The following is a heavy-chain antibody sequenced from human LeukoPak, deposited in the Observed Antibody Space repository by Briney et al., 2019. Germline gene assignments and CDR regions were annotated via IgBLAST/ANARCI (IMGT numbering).Heavy chain of an antibody. Sequence: PGGSLRLSCAASGFTFNSYSMSWVRQAPGKGLEWVSAISGSGGSTYYADSVKGRFTISRDNSKNTLYLQMNSLRAEDTAVYYCARAGIALSYYYYGMDVWGQGTTVTVSS. CDR3: ARAGIALSYYYYGMDV. D-gene: IGHD6-13*01. CDR1: GFTFNSYS. CDR2: ISGSGGST. J-gene: IGHJ6*02. V-gene: IGHV3-23*01.